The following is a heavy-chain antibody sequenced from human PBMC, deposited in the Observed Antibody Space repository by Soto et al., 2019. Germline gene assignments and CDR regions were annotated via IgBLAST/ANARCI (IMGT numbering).Heavy chain of an antibody. Sequence: PSETLSLTCTVSGGSISSYYWSWIRQPPGKGLEWTGYIYYSGSTNYNPSLKSRVTISVDTSKNQFSLKLSSVTAADTAVYYCARNVVRFDYWGQGTLVTVSS. D-gene: IGHD2-21*01. V-gene: IGHV4-59*01. CDR3: ARNVVRFDY. CDR1: GGSISSYY. CDR2: IYYSGST. J-gene: IGHJ4*02.